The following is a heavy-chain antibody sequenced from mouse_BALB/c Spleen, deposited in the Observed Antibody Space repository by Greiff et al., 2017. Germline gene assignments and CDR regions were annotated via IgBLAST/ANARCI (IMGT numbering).Heavy chain of an antibody. Sequence: ESGPGLVKPSQSLSLTCSVTGYSITSGYYWNWIRQFPGNKLEWMGYISYDGSNNYNPSLKNRISITRDTSKNQFFLKLNSVTTEDTATYYCARDILLNYAMDYWGQGTSVTVSS. CDR1: GYSITSGYY. CDR2: ISYDGSN. CDR3: ARDILLNYAMDY. D-gene: IGHD1-1*02. V-gene: IGHV3-6*02. J-gene: IGHJ4*01.